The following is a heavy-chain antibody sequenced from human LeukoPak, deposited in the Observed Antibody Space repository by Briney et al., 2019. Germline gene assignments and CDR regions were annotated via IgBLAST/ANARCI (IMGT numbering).Heavy chain of an antibody. CDR1: GGSISSSSYY. V-gene: IGHV4-39*01. Sequence: SETLSLTCTVSGGSISSSSYYWDWIRQPPGKGLEWIGSIYYSGSTYYNPSLESRVTISVDTSKNQFTLKLSSVTAADTAMYYCARQRLYDSGAYFDYWGQGTLVTVSS. CDR2: IYYSGST. J-gene: IGHJ4*02. D-gene: IGHD3-22*01. CDR3: ARQRLYDSGAYFDY.